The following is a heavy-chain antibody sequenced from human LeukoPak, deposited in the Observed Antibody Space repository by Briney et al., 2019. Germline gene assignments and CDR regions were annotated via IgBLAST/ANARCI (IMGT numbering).Heavy chain of an antibody. J-gene: IGHJ4*02. CDR2: ISGSNGNT. CDR1: NYPFARYG. D-gene: IGHD1-26*01. CDR3: ARSGRGTYYYFDL. V-gene: IGHV1-18*01. Sequence: ASVKVSCKASNYPFARYGISWVRQAPGQGLEWMGWISGSNGNTNYAQKFQGRVSMTADASTGTAYLELRSLRSDDTAVYYCARSGRGTYYYFDLWGQGTLVTVSS.